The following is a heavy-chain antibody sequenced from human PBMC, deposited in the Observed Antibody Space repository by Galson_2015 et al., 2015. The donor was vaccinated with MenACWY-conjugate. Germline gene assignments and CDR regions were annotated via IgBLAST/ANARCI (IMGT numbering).Heavy chain of an antibody. J-gene: IGHJ4*02. V-gene: IGHV3-11*03. Sequence: SLRLSCAASGFAFSDYYMSWVRQAPGKGLECVSYISTRSSTNYADSVQGRFTISRDNAKNSVYLQMDSLRAEDTAVYYCAKRQRLSSNTWYSFDYWGQGTLVTVSS. D-gene: IGHD6-13*01. CDR2: ISTRSST. CDR1: GFAFSDYY. CDR3: AKRQRLSSNTWYSFDY.